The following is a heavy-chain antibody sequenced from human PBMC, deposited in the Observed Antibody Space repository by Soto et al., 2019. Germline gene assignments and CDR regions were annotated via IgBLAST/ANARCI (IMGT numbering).Heavy chain of an antibody. J-gene: IGHJ4*02. CDR2: FSAYNGNT. CDR1: GYTFTSYG. D-gene: IGHD2-2*01. V-gene: IGHV1-18*01. Sequence: QVQLVQSGAEVKKPGASVKVSCKASGYTFTSYGITWVRQAPGQGLEGMGWFSAYNGNTNYAQKLQGRVTMTTDTSPSTADMELRSLIADDTAVYYCARDRRSRDVYPSPFDYWGQGTLVTVSS. CDR3: ARDRRSRDVYPSPFDY.